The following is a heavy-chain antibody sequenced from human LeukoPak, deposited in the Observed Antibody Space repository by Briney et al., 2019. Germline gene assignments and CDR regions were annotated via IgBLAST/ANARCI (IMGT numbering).Heavy chain of an antibody. Sequence: SETLSLTCTVSGGSFTSYYWTWIRQPPGKGLEWIGYIYYSGSTNYNPSLKSRVTISVDTSKNQFSLKLSSVTAADTAVYYCARRGRGYGGNSDYWGQGTLVTVSS. CDR2: IYYSGST. CDR3: ARRGRGYGGNSDY. D-gene: IGHD4-23*01. J-gene: IGHJ4*02. V-gene: IGHV4-59*08. CDR1: GGSFTSYY.